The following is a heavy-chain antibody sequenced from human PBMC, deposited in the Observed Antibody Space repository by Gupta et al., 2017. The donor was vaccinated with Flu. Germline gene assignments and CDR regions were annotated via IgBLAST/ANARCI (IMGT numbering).Heavy chain of an antibody. V-gene: IGHV3-9*01. D-gene: IGHD1-26*01. CDR2: ISWNSGSI. CDR1: GFTFNDYA. CDR3: AKDRYSGSYSDAFDA. Sequence: EVQLVESGGGLVQPGRSLRLSCAASGFTFNDYAMHWVRQAPGKGLEWVSGISWNSGSIGYADSVKGRFTISRDNAKNSLYLQMNSLRAEDTALYYCAKDRYSGSYSDAFDAWGQGTVVTVSS. J-gene: IGHJ3*01.